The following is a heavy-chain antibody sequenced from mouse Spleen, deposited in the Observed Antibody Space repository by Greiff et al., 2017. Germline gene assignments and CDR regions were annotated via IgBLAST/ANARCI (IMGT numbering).Heavy chain of an antibody. V-gene: IGHV5-9-1*02. CDR2: ISSGGDYI. Sequence: EVQLVESGQGLVKPGGSLKLSCAASGFTFSSYAMSWVRQTPEKRLEWVAYISSGGDYIYYADTVKGRFTISRDNARNTLYLQMSSLKSEDTAMYYCTRGTAQALYYYAMDYWGQGTSVTVSS. D-gene: IGHD3-2*02. CDR1: GFTFSSYA. CDR3: TRGTAQALYYYAMDY. J-gene: IGHJ4*01.